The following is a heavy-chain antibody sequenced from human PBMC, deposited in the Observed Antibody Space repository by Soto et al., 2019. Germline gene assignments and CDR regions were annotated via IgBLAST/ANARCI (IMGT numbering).Heavy chain of an antibody. V-gene: IGHV1-24*01. CDR1: GYTLTELS. J-gene: IGHJ4*02. CDR3: ATGTPRGGDYYGSGSYYTFDY. D-gene: IGHD3-10*01. CDR2: FDPEDGET. Sequence: ASVKVSCKVSGYTLTELSMHWVRQAPGKGLEWMGGFDPEDGETIYAQKFQGRVTMTEDTSTDTAYMELSSLRSEDTAVYYCATGTPRGGDYYGSGSYYTFDYWGQGTLVTVSS.